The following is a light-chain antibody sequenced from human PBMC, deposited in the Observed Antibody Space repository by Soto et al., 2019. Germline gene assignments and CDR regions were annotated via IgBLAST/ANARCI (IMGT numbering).Light chain of an antibody. Sequence: EIVMTQSPATLSVSPGERATLSCRASQSIGIHLAWYQQKPGQAPSLLIYEGSTRATGVPARFSGSGSGTDFTLTISGLQSSDFAVYSCQQYNDWPRTFGQGTKVEIK. V-gene: IGKV3-15*01. CDR1: QSIGIH. CDR2: EGS. J-gene: IGKJ1*01. CDR3: QQYNDWPRT.